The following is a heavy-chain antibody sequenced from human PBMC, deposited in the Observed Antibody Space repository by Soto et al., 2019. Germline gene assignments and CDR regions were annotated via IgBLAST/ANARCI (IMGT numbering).Heavy chain of an antibody. Sequence: SLRLSCAASGFTFDDYAMHWVRQAPGKGLEWVSGISWNSGNIAYGDSVKGRFTISRDNAKNSLYLQMNSLRAEDTALHYCAKGMRPQVADPLDYWGQGTLVTVSS. CDR1: GFTFDDYA. CDR2: ISWNSGNI. D-gene: IGHD6-19*01. J-gene: IGHJ4*02. V-gene: IGHV3-9*01. CDR3: AKGMRPQVADPLDY.